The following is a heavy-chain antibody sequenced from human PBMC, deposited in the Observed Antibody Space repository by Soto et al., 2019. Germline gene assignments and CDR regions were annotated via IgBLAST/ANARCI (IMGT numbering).Heavy chain of an antibody. CDR2: ISYHGNNK. CDR3: VKGDLDTAVVNSPDAFDV. D-gene: IGHD5-18*01. J-gene: IGHJ3*01. CDR1: GFMFNDYG. V-gene: IGHV3-30*18. Sequence: GGSLRLSXEASGFMFNDYGMHWVRQAPGKGLDWVAVISYHGNNKYYAQSVKGRFTISRDNSKNTLFLHMDSLRPEDTAVYHCVKGDLDTAVVNSPDAFDVWGPGTMVTVSS.